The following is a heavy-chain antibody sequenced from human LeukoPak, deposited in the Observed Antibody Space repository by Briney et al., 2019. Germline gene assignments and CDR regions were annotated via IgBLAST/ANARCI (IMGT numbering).Heavy chain of an antibody. D-gene: IGHD3-22*01. Sequence: GGSLRLSCAASGFVYSRYAMRWVRQAPGKGREWVSDISGSGGSTYYADSVKGRFTISRDNSKNTLYLQINSQRAEDTAVYYCAEDRYYYESSGYYGWGQGTLVTVSS. J-gene: IGHJ4*02. CDR1: GFVYSRYA. CDR2: ISGSGGST. V-gene: IGHV3-23*01. CDR3: AEDRYYYESSGYYG.